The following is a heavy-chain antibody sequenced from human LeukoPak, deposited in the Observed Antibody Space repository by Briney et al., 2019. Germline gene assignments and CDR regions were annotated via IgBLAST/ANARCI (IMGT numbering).Heavy chain of an antibody. Sequence: GGSLRLSCAASGFTFSDYHINWVRQAPGKGLEWLSYISSTSTSMNYADSVRGRFAISRDNAKNSLYLQMNSLRDEDTAVYYCATDSYDYTWGQGTLVTVSS. CDR2: ISSTSTSM. V-gene: IGHV3-48*02. CDR3: ATDSYDYT. D-gene: IGHD4-11*01. J-gene: IGHJ5*02. CDR1: GFTFSDYH.